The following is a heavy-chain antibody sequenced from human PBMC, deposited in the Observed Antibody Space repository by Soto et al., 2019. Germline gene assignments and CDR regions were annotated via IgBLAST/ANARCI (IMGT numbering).Heavy chain of an antibody. CDR2: ISSGSTPI. V-gene: IGHV3-48*01. D-gene: IGHD3-16*02. CDR3: ARDLTGFYDSVRGTYRYSEGFDY. CDR1: GFTFSTYS. Sequence: GGSLRLSCAASGFTFSTYSMTWVRQAPGKGLEWLSHISSGSTPIHYADSVKGRFTVSRDNAKNSLYLQMNSLRAEDTAVYYCARDLTGFYDSVRGTYRYSEGFDYWGQGTLVTVSS. J-gene: IGHJ4*02.